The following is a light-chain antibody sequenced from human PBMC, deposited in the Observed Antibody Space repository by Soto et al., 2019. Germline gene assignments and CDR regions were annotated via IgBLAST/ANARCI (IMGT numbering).Light chain of an antibody. V-gene: IGKV1-39*01. CDR3: HQNYSTPYT. CDR2: DAS. J-gene: IGKJ2*01. Sequence: DIQMTQSPSSLSASVGDRVTITCRASQSISSYLNWYQQKPGKAPKLLIYDASSLQSGVPSRFSGSGSGTEFTPTIISLQPEDFATYYYHQNYSTPYTFGQGTKLEIK. CDR1: QSISSY.